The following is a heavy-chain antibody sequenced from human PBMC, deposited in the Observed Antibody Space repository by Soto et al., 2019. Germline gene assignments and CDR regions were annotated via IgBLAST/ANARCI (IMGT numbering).Heavy chain of an antibody. V-gene: IGHV4-39*01. CDR2: IYYSGST. CDR1: GGSIRRSSYY. CDR3: ARHSQIRDGSKYYEDWFDP. D-gene: IGHD3-22*01. Sequence: QLQLQESGPGLVKPSETLSLTCTVSGGSIRRSSYYWGWIRQPPGKGLEWIGSIYYSGSTYYNPSLESPVTITVETSNNQCSLKLSSVTAADTAVYYCARHSQIRDGSKYYEDWFDPGGQGTLVTVSS. J-gene: IGHJ5*02.